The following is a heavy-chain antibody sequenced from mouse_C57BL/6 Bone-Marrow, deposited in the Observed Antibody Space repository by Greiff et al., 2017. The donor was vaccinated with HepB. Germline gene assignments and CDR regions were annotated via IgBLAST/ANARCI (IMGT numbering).Heavy chain of an antibody. CDR3: ARGGYGNSYDY. CDR1: GYTFTDYY. CDR2: INPNNGGT. D-gene: IGHD2-1*01. J-gene: IGHJ2*01. V-gene: IGHV1-26*01. Sequence: EVQLQQSGPELVKPGASVKISCKASGYTFTDYYMNWVKQSHGKSLEWIGDINPNNGGTSYNQKFKGKATLTVDKSSSTAYMELRSLTSEGSAVYYCARGGYGNSYDYWGQGTTLTVSS.